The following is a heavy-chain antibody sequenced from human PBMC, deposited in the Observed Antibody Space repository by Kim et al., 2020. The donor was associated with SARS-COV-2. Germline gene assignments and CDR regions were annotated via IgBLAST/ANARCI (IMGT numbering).Heavy chain of an antibody. V-gene: IGHV3-23*01. CDR1: GFTFSSYA. CDR3: AKDDTYSSGWYGKG. D-gene: IGHD6-19*01. CDR2: ISGSGGST. J-gene: IGHJ4*02. Sequence: GGSLRLSCAASGFTFSSYAMSWVRQAPGKGLEWVSAISGSGGSTYYADSVKGRFTISRDNSKNTLYLQMNSLRAEDTAVYYCAKDDTYSSGWYGKGWGQGTLVTVSS.